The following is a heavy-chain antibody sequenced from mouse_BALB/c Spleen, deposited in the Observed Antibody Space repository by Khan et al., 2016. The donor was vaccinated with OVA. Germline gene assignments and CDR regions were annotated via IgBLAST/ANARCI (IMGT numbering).Heavy chain of an antibody. V-gene: IGHV5-17*02. CDR1: GFTFNSYG. CDR3: ATAYFYGYYFDY. J-gene: IGHJ2*01. D-gene: IGHD1-1*01. Sequence: EVMLVESGGGLVQPGGSRKLSCAASGFTFNSYGMHWVRQAPEKGLEWVAYISGDSNTIYYADTVKGRFTISRDNPTNTLFLQMTSLMSEDTARYYCATAYFYGYYFDYWGPGTTLTVS. CDR2: ISGDSNTI.